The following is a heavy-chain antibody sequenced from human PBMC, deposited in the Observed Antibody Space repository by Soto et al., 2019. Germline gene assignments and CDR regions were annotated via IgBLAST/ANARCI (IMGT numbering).Heavy chain of an antibody. J-gene: IGHJ6*02. D-gene: IGHD3-10*01. CDR2: INPNSGGT. V-gene: IGHV1-2*04. CDR1: GYTFTGYY. Sequence: ASVKVSCKASGYTFTGYYMHWVRQAPGQGLEWMGWINPNSGGTNYAQKFQGWVTMTRDTSISTAYMELNSLRAEDTALYYCAKDRYSNSAYYYYGMDAWGQGTTVTV. CDR3: AKDRYSNSAYYYYGMDA.